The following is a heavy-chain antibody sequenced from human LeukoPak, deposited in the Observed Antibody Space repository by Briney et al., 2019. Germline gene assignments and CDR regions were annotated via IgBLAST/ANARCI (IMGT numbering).Heavy chain of an antibody. D-gene: IGHD3-22*01. Sequence: SETLSLTCTVSGGSIRSSSYYWGWIRQPPGKGLEWIGSIYYSGSTHYNPSLKSRVTISVDTSKNQLSLKLSSVTAADTAMYYCARNSTYYYDRNTYSYFDDWGQGTLVTVSS. CDR3: ARNSTYYYDRNTYSYFDD. CDR2: IYYSGST. V-gene: IGHV4-39*01. CDR1: GGSIRSSSYY. J-gene: IGHJ4*02.